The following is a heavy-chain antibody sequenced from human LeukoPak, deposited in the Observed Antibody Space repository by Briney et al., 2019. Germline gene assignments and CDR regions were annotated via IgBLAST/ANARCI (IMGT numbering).Heavy chain of an antibody. D-gene: IGHD1-14*01. V-gene: IGHV4-39*01. CDR1: GASPSSSSYY. CDR3: ASHFAEPMGPHPGGHYYYYSMDV. CDR2: IYYSGST. J-gene: IGHJ6*02. Sequence: SETLSLTCTVSGASPSSSSYYWGWLRQPPGTGLDWIGSIYYSGSTYNNPSPKSPVSICVDTSKTQFPLKLSSVSAADTAVYYCASHFAEPMGPHPGGHYYYYSMDVWGQGTTGTVSS.